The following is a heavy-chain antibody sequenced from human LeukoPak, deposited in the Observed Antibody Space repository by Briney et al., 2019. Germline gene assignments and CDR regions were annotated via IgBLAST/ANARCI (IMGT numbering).Heavy chain of an antibody. CDR2: ISSSSSYI. J-gene: IGHJ4*02. V-gene: IGHV3-21*04. CDR3: ARQLGYCSGGSCYFDY. Sequence: KAGGSLRLSCAASGFTFSSYSMNWVRQAPGKGLEWVSSISSSSSYIYYADSVKGRFTISRDNSKNTLYLQVNSLRAEDTAVYYCARQLGYCSGGSCYFDYWGQGTLVTVSS. D-gene: IGHD2-15*01. CDR1: GFTFSSYS.